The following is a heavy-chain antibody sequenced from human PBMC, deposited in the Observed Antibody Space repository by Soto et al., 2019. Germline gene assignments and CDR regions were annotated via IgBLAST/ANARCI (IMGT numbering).Heavy chain of an antibody. CDR1: GGTFKSYA. CDR2: IMPIFGTA. CDR3: ANWRDTNPYVGNYYYGMDI. V-gene: IGHV1-69*12. J-gene: IGHJ6*02. Sequence: QVQLVQSGAEVKKPGASVKVSCKASGGTFKSYAISWVRQAPGQGLEWLGGIMPIFGTAGYEQKFQGRVTITADESTSTAYMELSSLRSEDTAVYYCANWRDTNPYVGNYYYGMDIWGQGTTVTVS. D-gene: IGHD3-10*02.